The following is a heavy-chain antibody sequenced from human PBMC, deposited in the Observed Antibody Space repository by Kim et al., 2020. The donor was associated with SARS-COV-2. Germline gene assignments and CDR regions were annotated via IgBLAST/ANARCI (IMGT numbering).Heavy chain of an antibody. CDR3: ARVGLYSGSYNFDF. J-gene: IGHJ4*02. Sequence: SETLSLTCTVSGDSVSSNSYYWSWIRQPPGKGLEWIGYISQNGRTNYNPSLKSRVTVLVDTSKNQFSLRLRSVTAADTTVYYCARVGLYSGSYNFDFWGQGTQVTVSS. D-gene: IGHD1-26*01. CDR2: ISQNGRT. CDR1: GDSVSSNSYY. V-gene: IGHV4-61*01.